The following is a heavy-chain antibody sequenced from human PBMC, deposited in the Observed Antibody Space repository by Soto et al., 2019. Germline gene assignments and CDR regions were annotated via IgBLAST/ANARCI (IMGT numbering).Heavy chain of an antibody. CDR3: ARASGLTTVTPARYYYYYGMGV. CDR1: GGSFSGYY. J-gene: IGHJ6*02. CDR2: IHHSGST. V-gene: IGHV4-34*01. Sequence: QVQLQRWGAGLLKPSETLSLTCAVYGGSFSGYYWSWIRQPPGKGLEWIGEIHHSGSTNYNPSLKRRVTIAVDASKNQFSRTLSSVTAADAAVYYSARASGLTTVTPARYYYYYGMGVLGQGTTFTVS. D-gene: IGHD4-17*01.